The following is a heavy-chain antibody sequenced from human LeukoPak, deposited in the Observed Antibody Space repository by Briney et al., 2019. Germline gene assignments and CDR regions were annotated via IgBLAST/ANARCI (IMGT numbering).Heavy chain of an antibody. CDR1: GFTFSHYG. J-gene: IGHJ4*02. CDR2: IKGSGGST. CDR3: ARGIDY. Sequence: GGSVRLSCAASGFTFSHYGMTWVRQAPGKGLEWVSAIKGSGGSTYYAGSVKGRFTISRDTSKNMVFLQMNSLRVEDTAVYYCARGIDYWGRGTLVTVSS. V-gene: IGHV3-23*01.